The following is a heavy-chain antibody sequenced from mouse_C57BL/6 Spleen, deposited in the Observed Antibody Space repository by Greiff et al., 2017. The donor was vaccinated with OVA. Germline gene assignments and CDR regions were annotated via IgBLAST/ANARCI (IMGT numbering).Heavy chain of an antibody. D-gene: IGHD1-1*01. Sequence: VQLQQPGAELVMPGASVKLSCKASGYTFTSYWMHWVKQRPGQGLEWIGEIDPSDSYTNYNQKFKGKSTLTVDKSSSTAYMQLSSLTSEDSAVYYCARWGTTVVDYWGQGTTLTVSS. CDR3: ARWGTTVVDY. J-gene: IGHJ2*01. V-gene: IGHV1-69*01. CDR2: IDPSDSYT. CDR1: GYTFTSYW.